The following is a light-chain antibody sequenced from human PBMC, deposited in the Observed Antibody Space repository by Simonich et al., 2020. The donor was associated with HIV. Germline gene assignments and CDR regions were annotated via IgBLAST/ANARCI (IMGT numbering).Light chain of an antibody. CDR1: SSDVGSYNL. V-gene: IGLV2-23*01. Sequence: QSALTQPASVSGSPGQSITISCTETSSDVGSYNLVSWYQQHPGKAPKHMIYEGSKRPSGVSNRFSGSKSGNTASLTISGLQAEDEADYYCCSYAGSSTVVFGGGTKLTVL. J-gene: IGLJ2*01. CDR2: EGS. CDR3: CSYAGSSTVV.